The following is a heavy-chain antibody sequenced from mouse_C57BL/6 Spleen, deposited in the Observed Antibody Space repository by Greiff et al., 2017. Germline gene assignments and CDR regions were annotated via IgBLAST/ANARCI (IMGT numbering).Heavy chain of an antibody. CDR3: ARGEGGSSPWLAY. CDR1: GYAFSSYW. V-gene: IGHV1-80*01. J-gene: IGHJ3*01. CDR2: IYPGDGDT. Sequence: QVQLKESGAELVKPGASVKISCKASGYAFSSYWMNWVKQRPGKGLEWIGQIYPGDGDTNYNGKFKGKATLTADKSSSTAYLQLSSLTSEDSSVYFCARGEGGSSPWLAYGGQGTLVTVSA. D-gene: IGHD1-1*01.